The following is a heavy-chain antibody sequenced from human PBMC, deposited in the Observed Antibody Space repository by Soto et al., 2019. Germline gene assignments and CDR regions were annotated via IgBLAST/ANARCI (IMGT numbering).Heavy chain of an antibody. D-gene: IGHD3-9*01. CDR1: GGSISSSSYY. CDR3: ARHPRYFDWLGAFDI. Sequence: QLQLQESGPGLVKPSETLSLTCTVSGGSISSSSYYWGWIRQPPGKGLEWIGSSYYSGSTYYNPSLKSRVTIAVETSKNQFSLKLSSVTAADTAVYYCARHPRYFDWLGAFDIWGQGTIVTVSS. J-gene: IGHJ3*02. CDR2: SYYSGST. V-gene: IGHV4-39*01.